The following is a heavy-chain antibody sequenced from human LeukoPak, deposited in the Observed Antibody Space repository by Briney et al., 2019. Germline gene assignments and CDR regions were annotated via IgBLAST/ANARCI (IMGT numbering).Heavy chain of an antibody. CDR3: ARERYSRTPIDY. V-gene: IGHV4-39*07. CDR2: IYYSGST. J-gene: IGHJ4*02. CDR1: GGSISSSSYY. Sequence: SETLSLTCTVSGGSISSSSYYWGWIRQPPGKGLEWIGSIYYSGSTYYNPSLKSRVTISVDTSKNQFSLKLSSVTAADTAVYYCARERYSRTPIDYWGQGTLVTVSS. D-gene: IGHD6-13*01.